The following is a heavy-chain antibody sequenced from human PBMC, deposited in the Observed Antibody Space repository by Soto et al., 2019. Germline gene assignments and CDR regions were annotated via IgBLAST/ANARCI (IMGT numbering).Heavy chain of an antibody. V-gene: IGHV4-34*01. Sequence: PSETLSLTCSIYSGSFSGDYWRWIRQPPGKGLEWIGEISKSGNTNHRPSLTSRVSISLDTSTQQFLLNLASVSAADTAVYYCARPPKVIGSSQTRPDFWGQGTLVTVSS. CDR3: ARPPKVIGSSQTRPDF. J-gene: IGHJ4*02. CDR1: SGSFSGDY. CDR2: ISKSGNT. D-gene: IGHD6-6*01.